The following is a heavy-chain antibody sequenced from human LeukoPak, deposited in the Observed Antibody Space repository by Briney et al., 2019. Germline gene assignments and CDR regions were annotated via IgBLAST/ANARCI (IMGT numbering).Heavy chain of an antibody. V-gene: IGHV4-4*07. CDR1: GGSLSNYY. D-gene: IGHD1-14*01. J-gene: IGHJ4*02. CDR2: VYASGST. CDR3: ARGSIPPTD. Sequence: SETLSLTCTVSGGSLSNYYWSWIRQPAGKGLEWIGRVYASGSTNYNPSLTSRVTMSVDTSKNQFSLRLSSVTAADTAVYYCARGSIPPTDWGQGTLVTVSS.